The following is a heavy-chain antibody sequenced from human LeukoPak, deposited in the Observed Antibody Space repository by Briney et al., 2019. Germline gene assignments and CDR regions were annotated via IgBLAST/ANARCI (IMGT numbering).Heavy chain of an antibody. CDR3: ARLPVNWYFDL. V-gene: IGHV4-39*01. Sequence: SETLSLTXTVSGGSISSSSYYWGWIRQPPGKGLEWIGSIYYSGSTYYNPSLKSRVTISVDTSKNQFSLKLSSVTAADTAVYYCARLPVNWYFDLWGRGTLVTVSS. J-gene: IGHJ2*01. D-gene: IGHD3-16*02. CDR2: IYYSGST. CDR1: GGSISSSSYY.